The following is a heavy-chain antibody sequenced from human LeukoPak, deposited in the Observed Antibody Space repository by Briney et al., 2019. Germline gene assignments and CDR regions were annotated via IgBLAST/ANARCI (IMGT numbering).Heavy chain of an antibody. CDR2: ISYIGST. D-gene: IGHD4-17*01. V-gene: IGHV4-59*11. Sequence: SETLSLTCAVSDDSFSSHYWTWIRQPPGKGLEWIGYISYIGSTNYNPSLKSRVTISIDTSKNQFSLKLSSVTAEHTAVYYCARDLVTVTKGFDIWGQGTMVSVSS. CDR3: ARDLVTVTKGFDI. CDR1: DDSFSSHY. J-gene: IGHJ3*02.